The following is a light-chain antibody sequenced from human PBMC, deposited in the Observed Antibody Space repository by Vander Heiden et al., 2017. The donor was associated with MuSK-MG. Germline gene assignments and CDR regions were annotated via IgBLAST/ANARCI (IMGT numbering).Light chain of an antibody. CDR2: RNN. Sequence: QSVLPQPPSASGTPGQRVTISRSGSSSNIGSNYVDWYRQLPGTAPKRLIYRNNQRPSGGTDRFSGSKSGTSAALAISGLWPEEEADDYCAAWDDSRSGPVVFGGGTKLTVL. CDR3: AAWDDSRSGPVV. V-gene: IGLV1-47*03. J-gene: IGLJ2*01. CDR1: SSNIGSNY.